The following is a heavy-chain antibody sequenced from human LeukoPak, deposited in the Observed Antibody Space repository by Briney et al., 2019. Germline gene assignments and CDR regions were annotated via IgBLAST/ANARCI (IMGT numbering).Heavy chain of an antibody. V-gene: IGHV3-48*03. D-gene: IGHD6-19*01. J-gene: IGHJ4*02. Sequence: GGSLRLSCAASGFTFSSYEMNWVRQAPGKGLEWISYISASGTITHYADSVEGRFTISRDNAKNSLYLQMNSLRAEDTAVYYCARPQWGRLDYWGQGTLVTVSS. CDR3: ARPQWGRLDY. CDR1: GFTFSSYE. CDR2: ISASGTIT.